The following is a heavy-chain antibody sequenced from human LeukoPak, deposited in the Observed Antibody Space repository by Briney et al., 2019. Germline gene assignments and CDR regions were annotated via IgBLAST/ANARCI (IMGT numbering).Heavy chain of an antibody. CDR3: ARAEAIDY. CDR1: GYIFTAYY. V-gene: IGHV1-2*02. CDR2: INPNSGDT. J-gene: IGHJ4*02. Sequence: GASVKVSCKASGYIFTAYYMHWVRQAPGQGLEWMGWINPNSGDTKYAQKFQGRVTMTRDTPTSTADLELKSLIYDDTAVYYCARAEAIDYWGQGTLVTVSS.